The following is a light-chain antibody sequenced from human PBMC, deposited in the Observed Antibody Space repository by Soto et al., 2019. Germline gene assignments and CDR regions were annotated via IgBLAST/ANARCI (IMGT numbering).Light chain of an antibody. CDR1: QSVSSSY. Sequence: EIVLTQSPGTLSLSPGERATLSCRASQSVSSSYLAWYQQKPGQAPRLLIYGASSRATGIPDRFSGSGSETDVTLTISRLEPEDFAVYYCQQYGSTPPYTFGQGTKLEIK. J-gene: IGKJ2*01. CDR2: GAS. CDR3: QQYGSTPPYT. V-gene: IGKV3-20*01.